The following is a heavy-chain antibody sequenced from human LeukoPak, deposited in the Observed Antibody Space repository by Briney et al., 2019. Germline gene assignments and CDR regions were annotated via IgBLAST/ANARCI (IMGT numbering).Heavy chain of an antibody. CDR3: ARGGHFDWLLSWFDL. V-gene: IGHV3-66*01. D-gene: IGHD3-9*01. CDR2: IYSGGRT. CDR1: GFTVSSNY. Sequence: PGGSLRLSCAASGFTVSSNYMSWVRQAPGKGLQWVSVIYSGGRTYYADSVKGRFTISRDNSKNTLYLQMNSLRAEDTAVYYCARGGHFDWLLSWFDLWGQGTLVTVSS. J-gene: IGHJ5*02.